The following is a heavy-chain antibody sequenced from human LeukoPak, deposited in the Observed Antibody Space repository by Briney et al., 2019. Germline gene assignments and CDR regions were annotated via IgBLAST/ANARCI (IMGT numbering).Heavy chain of an antibody. CDR1: GSIPFNSYS. CDR3: AKMQGYFDY. CDR2: ITSSGETT. V-gene: IGHV3-23*01. J-gene: IGHJ4*02. Sequence: GGSLRLSCAASGSIPFNSYSMSWVRQAPGKGLEWVSAITSSGETTYYADSVKGRFTISRDNSKNMVYLQMNSLRAEDAATYYCAKMQGYFDYWGEGSLVSVSS.